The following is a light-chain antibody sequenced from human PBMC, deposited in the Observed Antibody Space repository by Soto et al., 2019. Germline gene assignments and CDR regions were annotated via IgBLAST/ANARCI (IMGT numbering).Light chain of an antibody. CDR3: SSYTSSSSGV. Sequence: QCLLTQPASVSGSRGQSITISCTGTISDVGGFNYVTWYQQHPGKTPKLLIYEVRNRPSGVSNRFSGSKSGNTASLTISGLQAEDEADYYCSSYTSSSSGVFGTGTKVTVL. V-gene: IGLV2-14*01. CDR2: EVR. CDR1: ISDVGGFNY. J-gene: IGLJ1*01.